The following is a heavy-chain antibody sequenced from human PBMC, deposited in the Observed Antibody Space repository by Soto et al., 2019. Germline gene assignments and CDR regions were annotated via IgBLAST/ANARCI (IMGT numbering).Heavy chain of an antibody. J-gene: IGHJ5*02. V-gene: IGHV1-69*01. CDR3: ARVPGIVLVPTKNPRGASFDL. CDR2: ITPIFGRT. D-gene: IGHD2-8*02. CDR1: GGTFNSYS. Sequence: QVQLEQSGTEVKKPGSSVKVSCKASGGTFNSYSINWVRQAPGQGLEWMGGITPIFGRTNYAQKFQDRVTSTADEYTNTAYMELRHLTSDDTAVYYCARVPGIVLVPTKNPRGASFDLWGEGALVTVSS.